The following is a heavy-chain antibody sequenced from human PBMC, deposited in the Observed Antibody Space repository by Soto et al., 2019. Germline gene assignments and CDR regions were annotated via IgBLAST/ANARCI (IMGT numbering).Heavy chain of an antibody. CDR3: ARDPKSGNQKLYFDY. V-gene: IGHV3-48*02. CDR2: VSGSGNTQ. D-gene: IGHD1-26*01. CDR1: GFSFRSYS. Sequence: GGSLRLSCVASGFSFRSYSMNWVRQAPGKGPEWVAYVSGSGNTQYYADTVKGRFTISRDNAMQSLYLQLNSLRDEDTAVYYCARDPKSGNQKLYFDYWGQGALVTVSS. J-gene: IGHJ4*02.